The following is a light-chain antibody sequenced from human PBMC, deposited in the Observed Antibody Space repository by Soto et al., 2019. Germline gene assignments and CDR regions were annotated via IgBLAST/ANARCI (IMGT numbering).Light chain of an antibody. CDR2: DAS. V-gene: IGKV3-11*01. CDR3: QQRRNWLT. J-gene: IGKJ4*01. Sequence: EIVLTQSPATLSLSPGERATLSCRASQSVSSYLAWYQQKPGQAPRLLIYDASNRATGIPARFSGSGSGTDSTLTISSLEPEDFAVYYCQQRRNWLTFGGGTKVDI. CDR1: QSVSSY.